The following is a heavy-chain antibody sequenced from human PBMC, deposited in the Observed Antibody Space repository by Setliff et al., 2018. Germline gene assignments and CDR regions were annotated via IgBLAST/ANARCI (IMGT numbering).Heavy chain of an antibody. D-gene: IGHD2-2*01. CDR3: ARDGPHCVTSSCPGAWFDP. CDR1: GESFSGHY. V-gene: IGHV4-34*01. CDR2: INHSGST. Sequence: KASETLSLTCAVYGESFSGHYWSWIRQPPGKGLEWIGEINHSGSTNYNPSLKSRITISVDTSKNQFSLKLSSVTAADTAVYYCARDGPHCVTSSCPGAWFDPWGQGILVTVSS. J-gene: IGHJ5*02.